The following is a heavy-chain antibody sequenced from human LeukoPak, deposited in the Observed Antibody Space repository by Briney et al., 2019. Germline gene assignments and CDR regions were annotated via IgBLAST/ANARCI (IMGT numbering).Heavy chain of an antibody. CDR2: IKKDGNEK. Sequence: GGSLRLSCAASGFTFSTYLMSWVRQAPGKGLEGVANIKKDGNEKYYVDSVKGRSTISRDNAKNSLYLQMNSLRAEDTAVYYCAREDSRGAIDYWGQGTLVTVSS. D-gene: IGHD3-22*01. CDR1: GFTFSTYL. V-gene: IGHV3-7*01. J-gene: IGHJ4*02. CDR3: AREDSRGAIDY.